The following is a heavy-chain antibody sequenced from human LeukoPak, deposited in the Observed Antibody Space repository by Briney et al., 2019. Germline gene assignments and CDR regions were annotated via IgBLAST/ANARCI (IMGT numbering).Heavy chain of an antibody. D-gene: IGHD1-7*01. V-gene: IGHV4-34*01. CDR3: ARHKSRTTGRKYYYYYYMDV. CDR2: INHSGST. Sequence: SETLSLTCAVYGGSFSGYYWSWIRQPPGKGLEWIGEINHSGSTNYNPSLKSRVTISVDTSKNQFSLKLSSVTAADTAVYYCARHKSRTTGRKYYYYYYMDVWGKGTTVTISS. CDR1: GGSFSGYY. J-gene: IGHJ6*03.